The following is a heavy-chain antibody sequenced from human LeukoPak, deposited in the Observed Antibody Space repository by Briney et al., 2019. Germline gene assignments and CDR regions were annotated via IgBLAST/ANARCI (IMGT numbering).Heavy chain of an antibody. V-gene: IGHV3-30*02. J-gene: IGHJ4*02. Sequence: GSLRLSCAASGFTFSSYGMHWVRQAPGKGLEWVAFIRYDGSNKDYADSVKGRFTISRDNSKNTLYLQMNSLRLGDTAVYYCAKDHEDDILAYYFDYWGQGTLVTVSS. CDR2: IRYDGSNK. CDR1: GFTFSSYG. CDR3: AKDHEDDILAYYFDY. D-gene: IGHD3-9*01.